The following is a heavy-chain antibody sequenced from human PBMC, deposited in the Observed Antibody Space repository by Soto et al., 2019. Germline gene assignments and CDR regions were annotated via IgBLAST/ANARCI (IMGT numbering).Heavy chain of an antibody. Sequence: ELQLLESGGDLVQPGGSLRLSCEASGFTFSSYAMSWVRQAPGKGLEWVSSIGGSGASTYYADSVKGRFTISRDNSKNTLYLQMNTLRAEDTAVYYCAKGSYGYDYWGQGTLVTVSS. V-gene: IGHV3-23*01. D-gene: IGHD5-18*01. CDR3: AKGSYGYDY. CDR2: IGGSGAST. CDR1: GFTFSSYA. J-gene: IGHJ4*02.